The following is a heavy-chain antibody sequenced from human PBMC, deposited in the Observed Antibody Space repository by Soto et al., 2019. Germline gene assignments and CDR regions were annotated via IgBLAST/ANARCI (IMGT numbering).Heavy chain of an antibody. Sequence: PSETLSLTCSVSGGSISSNNYYWGWIRQPPGKGLEWIGYIYYSGSTNCNPSLKSRVTISVDTSKNQFSLKLSSVTAADTAVYYCARHGRAPFIAVAGLDYWGQGTLVTVSS. CDR1: GGSISSNNYY. J-gene: IGHJ4*02. CDR3: ARHGRAPFIAVAGLDY. V-gene: IGHV4-61*05. D-gene: IGHD6-19*01. CDR2: IYYSGST.